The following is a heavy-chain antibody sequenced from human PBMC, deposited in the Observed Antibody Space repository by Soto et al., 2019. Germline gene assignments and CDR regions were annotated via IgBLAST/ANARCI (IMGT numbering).Heavy chain of an antibody. CDR1: GQTYTKYG. Sequence: QVQLTQSGADVKMPGASVMVSCKATGQTYTKYGISWVRQAPGQGLEWLGWISANRGHTNYVPKFQGRVTMTTNTSTNPVYLELRSLATDDTAVYYCGRNWDEWDRPYLDSWGQGTLVTVSS. V-gene: IGHV1-18*01. D-gene: IGHD1-26*01. J-gene: IGHJ4*02. CDR3: GRNWDEWDRPYLDS. CDR2: ISANRGHT.